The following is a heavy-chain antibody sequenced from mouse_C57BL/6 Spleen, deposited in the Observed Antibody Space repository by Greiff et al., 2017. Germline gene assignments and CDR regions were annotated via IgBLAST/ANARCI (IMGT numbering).Heavy chain of an antibody. V-gene: IGHV5-9-1*02. J-gene: IGHJ4*01. CDR3: TRVNPGDAMDY. Sequence: EVQLVESGEGLVKPGGSLKLSCAASGFTFSSYAMSWVRQTPEKRLEWVAYISSGGDYIYYADTVKGRFTISRDNARNTLYLQMSSLKSEDTAMXYCTRVNPGDAMDYWGQGTSVTVSS. CDR1: GFTFSSYA. CDR2: ISSGGDYI.